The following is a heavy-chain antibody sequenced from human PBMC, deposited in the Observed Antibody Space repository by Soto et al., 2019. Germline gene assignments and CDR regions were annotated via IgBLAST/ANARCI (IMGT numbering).Heavy chain of an antibody. V-gene: IGHV1-2*02. CDR1: GYTFTGYY. J-gene: IGHJ6*02. CDR3: ARDRTGGYYYGMDV. Sequence: GASVKVSCKASGYTFTGYYMHWVRQAPGQGLEWMGWINPNSGGTNYAQKFQGRVTMTRDTSISTAYMELSRLRSDDTAVYYCARDRTGGYYYGMDVWGQGTTVTVSS. D-gene: IGHD1-1*01. CDR2: INPNSGGT.